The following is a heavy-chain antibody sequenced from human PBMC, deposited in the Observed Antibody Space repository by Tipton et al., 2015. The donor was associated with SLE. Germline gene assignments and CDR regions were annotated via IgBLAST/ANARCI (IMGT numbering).Heavy chain of an antibody. Sequence: TLSLTCTVSGDSISSGTYYWSWIRQPAGRGLEWIGHVYSSGSTNYNPSLKSRVTISVDTSKNQFSLKVRFVTAADTAVYYCARFHDYYYYMDVWGEGTTVTVSS. V-gene: IGHV4-61*09. CDR1: GDSISSGTYY. CDR3: ARFHDYYYYMDV. CDR2: VYSSGST. J-gene: IGHJ6*03.